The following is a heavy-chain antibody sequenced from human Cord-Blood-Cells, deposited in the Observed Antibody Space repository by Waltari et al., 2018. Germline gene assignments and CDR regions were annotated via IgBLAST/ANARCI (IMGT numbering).Heavy chain of an antibody. CDR3: ARGRARGGAFDI. Sequence: QVQLVQSGAEVKKPGSSVKVSCKASGGTFSSYAISWVRQAPGQGLEWMGRIIPILGIANDAQKFQGRATITADKSTSTAYMELSSLRSEDTAVYYCARGRARGGAFDIWGQGTMVTVSS. J-gene: IGHJ3*02. CDR2: IIPILGIA. V-gene: IGHV1-69*09. CDR1: GGTFSSYA. D-gene: IGHD3-10*01.